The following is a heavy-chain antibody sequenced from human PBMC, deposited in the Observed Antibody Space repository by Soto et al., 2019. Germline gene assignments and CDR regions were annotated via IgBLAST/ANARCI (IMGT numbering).Heavy chain of an antibody. V-gene: IGHV1-2*02. Sequence: ASVKVSCKASGYTFTGYYMHWVRQAPGQGLEWMGWINPNSGGTNYAQKFQGRVTMTRDTSISTAYMELSRLRSDDTAVYYCARALPLYYYGSGTTMDWFGTWGQGTLVTVSS. D-gene: IGHD3-10*01. J-gene: IGHJ5*02. CDR2: INPNSGGT. CDR3: ARALPLYYYGSGTTMDWFGT. CDR1: GYTFTGYY.